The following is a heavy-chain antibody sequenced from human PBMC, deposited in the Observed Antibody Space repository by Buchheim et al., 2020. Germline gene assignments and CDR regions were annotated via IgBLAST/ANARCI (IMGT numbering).Heavy chain of an antibody. J-gene: IGHJ6*02. CDR3: AKVSRVLDFWSVYFLAIDV. V-gene: IGHV3-30*18. CDR2: ILYDGSNK. D-gene: IGHD3-3*01. CDR1: GFTFSSYG. Sequence: QVQLVESGGGVVQPGRFLRLSCAASGFTFSSYGMYWVRQAPGKGLEWVAVILYDGSNKYYADSVKGRFTISRDNSKNTLYLQMISLRADDTAVYYCAKVSRVLDFWSVYFLAIDVCGQGTT.